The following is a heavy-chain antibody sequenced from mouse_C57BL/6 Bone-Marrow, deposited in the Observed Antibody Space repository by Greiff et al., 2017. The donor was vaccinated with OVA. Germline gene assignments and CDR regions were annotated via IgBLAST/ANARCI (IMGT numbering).Heavy chain of an antibody. CDR1: GFTFSSYA. V-gene: IGHV5-4*01. Sequence: EVKVEESGGGLVKPGGSLKLSCAASGFTFSSYAMSWVRQTPEKRLEWVATISDGGSYTYYPDNVKGRFTISRDNAKNNLYLQMSHLKSEDTAMYYCARDPDGYYVLDYWGQGTTLTVSS. D-gene: IGHD2-3*01. CDR3: ARDPDGYYVLDY. J-gene: IGHJ2*01. CDR2: ISDGGSYT.